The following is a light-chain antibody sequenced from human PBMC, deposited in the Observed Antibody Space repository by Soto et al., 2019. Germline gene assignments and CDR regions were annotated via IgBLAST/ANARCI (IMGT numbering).Light chain of an antibody. Sequence: EIVLTQSPATLYLSPGERATLSCRASQSVSSSLAWYQQKPGQAPRLLIYAASNRATGIPARFSGSGSGTDFTLTISSLEPEDFAFYYCQHRSAWPYTFGQGTKLEIK. CDR2: AAS. V-gene: IGKV3-11*01. CDR3: QHRSAWPYT. CDR1: QSVSSS. J-gene: IGKJ2*01.